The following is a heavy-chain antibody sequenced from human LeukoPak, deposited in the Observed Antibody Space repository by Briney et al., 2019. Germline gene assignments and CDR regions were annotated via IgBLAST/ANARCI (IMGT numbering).Heavy chain of an antibody. CDR2: VYYSGTT. Sequence: SETLSLTCSVSGGSIRSTTYYWGWIRQPPGKGLEWIGFVYYSGTTNYNPSLKSRVTISVDTSKNQFSLRLSSVTAADTAVYYCVRVDNGGNYFDYWGQGTLVTVSS. D-gene: IGHD4-23*01. J-gene: IGHJ4*02. V-gene: IGHV4-61*05. CDR1: GGSIRSTTYY. CDR3: VRVDNGGNYFDY.